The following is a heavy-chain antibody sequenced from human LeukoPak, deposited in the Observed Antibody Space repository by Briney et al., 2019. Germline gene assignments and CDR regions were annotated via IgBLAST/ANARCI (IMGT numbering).Heavy chain of an antibody. CDR1: GGSISSGSYY. V-gene: IGHV4-61*02. D-gene: IGHD6-6*01. CDR2: IYTSGST. J-gene: IGHJ4*02. Sequence: SQTLSLTCTVSGGSISSGSYYWSWIRQPAGKGLEWIGRIYTSGSTNYNPSLKSRVTISVDTSKNQFSLKLSSVTAADTAVYYCARGSLAARLNLWVDYWGQGTLVPVSS. CDR3: ARGSLAARLNLWVDY.